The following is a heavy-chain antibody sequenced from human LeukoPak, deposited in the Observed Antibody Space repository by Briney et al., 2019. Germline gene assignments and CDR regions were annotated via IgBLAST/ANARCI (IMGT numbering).Heavy chain of an antibody. CDR1: GGSISSYY. CDR2: IYASGNT. D-gene: IGHD3-22*01. Sequence: PSETLSLTCTVSGGSISSYYWSWVRQPAGKGLEWIGRIYASGNTNYNPSLKGRVTMTVDTSKNQFSLNLSSVTAADTAVYYCARRGEPYYYDSSGYKDNWFDPWGQGTLVTVSS. CDR3: ARRGEPYYYDSSGYKDNWFDP. V-gene: IGHV4-4*07. J-gene: IGHJ5*02.